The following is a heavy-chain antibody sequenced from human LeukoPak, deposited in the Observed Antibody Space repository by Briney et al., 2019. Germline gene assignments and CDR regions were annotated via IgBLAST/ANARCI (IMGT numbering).Heavy chain of an antibody. J-gene: IGHJ4*02. V-gene: IGHV3-23*01. CDR1: GFTFSTYA. D-gene: IGHD3-22*01. CDR3: AKAFIEDHYDSSGTFDY. Sequence: GGSLRLSCAASGFTFSTYAMTWVRQAPGKGLEWVSGISGSGGSTYYADSVKGRFTISRDNSKNTLYLQMNSLRAEDTAVYYCAKAFIEDHYDSSGTFDYWGQGTLVTVSS. CDR2: ISGSGGST.